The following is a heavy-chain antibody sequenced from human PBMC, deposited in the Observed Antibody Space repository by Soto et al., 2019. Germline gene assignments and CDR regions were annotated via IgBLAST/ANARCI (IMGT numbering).Heavy chain of an antibody. D-gene: IGHD3-22*01. Sequence: QVQLQESGPGLVKPSETLSLTCTVFGGSVSSGAYYWTWIRQAPGKGLEWIGYISFPGDTTYNPFLRRRVAIAVDTSKNQFALRLSSATAADTALHYCARGVHYYDSVIWGQVTQVTVSP. CDR1: GGSVSSGAYY. V-gene: IGHV4-61*08. CDR3: ARGVHYYDSVI. J-gene: IGHJ1*01. CDR2: ISFPGDT.